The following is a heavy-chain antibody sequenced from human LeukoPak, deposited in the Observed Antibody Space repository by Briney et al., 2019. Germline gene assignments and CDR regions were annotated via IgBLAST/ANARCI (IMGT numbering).Heavy chain of an antibody. V-gene: IGHV1-18*01. J-gene: IGHJ6*03. CDR3: ARAVTIFVNHASGSGAYHYYMDV. Sequence: ASVKVSCKASGYTFTNYGISWIRQAPGQGLEWMGWISAYHGSTNYAQKLLGRVTMTRDTSTNTAYMDLTSLSSDDTAVYYCARAVTIFVNHASGSGAYHYYMDVWGKGTTVTISS. D-gene: IGHD3-10*01. CDR1: GYTFTNYG. CDR2: ISAYHGST.